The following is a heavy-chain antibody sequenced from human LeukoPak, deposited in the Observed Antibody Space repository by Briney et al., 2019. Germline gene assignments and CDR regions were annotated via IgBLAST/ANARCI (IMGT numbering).Heavy chain of an antibody. Sequence: GGSPRLSCAASGFTFSSYEMNWVRQAPGKGLEWVSYISSSGSTIYYADSVKGRFTISRDNAKNSLYLQMNSLRAEDTAVYYCAELGIMIGGVWGKGTTVTISS. V-gene: IGHV3-48*03. CDR2: ISSSGSTI. CDR1: GFTFSSYE. CDR3: AELGIMIGGV. J-gene: IGHJ6*04. D-gene: IGHD3-16*01.